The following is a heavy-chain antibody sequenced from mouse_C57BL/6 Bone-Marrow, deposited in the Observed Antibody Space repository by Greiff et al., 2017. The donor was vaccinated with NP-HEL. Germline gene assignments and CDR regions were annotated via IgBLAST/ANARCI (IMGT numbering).Heavy chain of an antibody. V-gene: IGHV1-81*01. D-gene: IGHD2-5*01. Sequence: QVQLQQSGAELARPGASVKLSCKASGYTFTSYGISWVKQRTGQGLEWIGEIYPRSGNTYYNEKFKGKATLTADKSSSTAYMELRSLTSEDSAVYFCARGYYSNLNFDYWGQGTTLTVSS. CDR1: GYTFTSYG. CDR2: IYPRSGNT. CDR3: ARGYYSNLNFDY. J-gene: IGHJ2*01.